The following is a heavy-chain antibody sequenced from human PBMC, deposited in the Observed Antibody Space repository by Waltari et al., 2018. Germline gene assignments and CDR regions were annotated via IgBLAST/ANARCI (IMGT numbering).Heavy chain of an antibody. V-gene: IGHV1-18*01. CDR3: ARGYINMVRGVAY. CDR2: ISAYNGTT. Sequence: IGGGQAAPGKGLCGMGWISAYNGTTNYAQKLQGRVTMTTDTSTSTAYMELRSLRSDDTAVYYCARGYINMVRGVAYWGQGTLVTVSS. D-gene: IGHD3-10*01. J-gene: IGHJ4*02.